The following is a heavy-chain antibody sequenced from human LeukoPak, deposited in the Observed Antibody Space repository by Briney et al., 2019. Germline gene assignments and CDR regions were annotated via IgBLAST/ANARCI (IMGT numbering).Heavy chain of an antibody. Sequence: GGSLSLSCVASGFTFGKYWMSWVRQAPGKGLEWVANIKLDGSEKNYVDSVKGRFTISRDNTKNTLYLQMNSLRAENTAIYYCVRDGDAYNFDYWGQGTLVTVSS. D-gene: IGHD5-24*01. J-gene: IGHJ4*02. CDR2: IKLDGSEK. CDR1: GFTFGKYW. V-gene: IGHV3-7*01. CDR3: VRDGDAYNFDY.